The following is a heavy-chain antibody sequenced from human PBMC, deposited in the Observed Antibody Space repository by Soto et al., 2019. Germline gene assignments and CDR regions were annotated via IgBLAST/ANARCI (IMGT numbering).Heavy chain of an antibody. Sequence: QVQLVQSGAEVKKPGASVKVSCKASGYTFTSYGISWVRQAPGQGLEWMGWISANNGNTKYAQNFQGRVTMTTDTATSTAYMERRSLRSDDTAEYYCARAYSPGLFDPWGQGTLVTVSS. CDR1: GYTFTSYG. CDR3: ARAYSPGLFDP. CDR2: ISANNGNT. D-gene: IGHD2-15*01. V-gene: IGHV1-18*01. J-gene: IGHJ5*02.